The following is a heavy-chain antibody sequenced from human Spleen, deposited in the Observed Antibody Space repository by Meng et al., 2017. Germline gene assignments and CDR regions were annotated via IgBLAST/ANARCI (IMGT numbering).Heavy chain of an antibody. V-gene: IGHV3-30*07. D-gene: IGHD1-26*01. CDR3: ARESRYSGSYHDAFDI. CDR1: GFSLSNSP. Sequence: GESLKISCAASGFSLSNSPMHWVRQAPGKGLEWVSVISYDGSNKDYADSVKGRFTISRDNSKNTLYLQMNSLRAEDTAVYYCARESRYSGSYHDAFDIWGQGTTVTVSS. J-gene: IGHJ3*02. CDR2: ISYDGSNK.